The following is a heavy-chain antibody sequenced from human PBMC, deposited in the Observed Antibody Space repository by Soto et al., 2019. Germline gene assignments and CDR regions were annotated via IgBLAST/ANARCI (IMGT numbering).Heavy chain of an antibody. CDR1: GGSITSGGYY. D-gene: IGHD6-13*01. CDR3: ARNPWGAADVWDV. Sequence: PSETLSLTCTVSGGSITSGGYYWSWMRQHPGKGLEWIGYIYYTGSTYYNPSLKSRVTISVDTSKNQFSLNLSSVTGADTAVYYCARNPWGAADVWDVWGQGTTVTVSS. J-gene: IGHJ6*02. V-gene: IGHV4-31*03. CDR2: IYYTGST.